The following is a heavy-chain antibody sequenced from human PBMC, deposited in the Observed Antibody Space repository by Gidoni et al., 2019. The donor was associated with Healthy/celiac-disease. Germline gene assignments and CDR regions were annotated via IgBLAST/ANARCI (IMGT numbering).Heavy chain of an antibody. V-gene: IGHV1-3*01. CDR3: ARGRRVTGTTGWFDP. CDR1: GYTFTSYA. Sequence: QVQPVQSGAEVKKPGASAQVHCKASGYTFTSYAMHWVRQAPGQRLEWMGWINPGNGNTKYSQKFQGRVTITRDTSAITAYMELSSLRSEDTAVYYCARGRRVTGTTGWFDPWGQGTLVTVSS. J-gene: IGHJ5*02. D-gene: IGHD1-20*01. CDR2: INPGNGNT.